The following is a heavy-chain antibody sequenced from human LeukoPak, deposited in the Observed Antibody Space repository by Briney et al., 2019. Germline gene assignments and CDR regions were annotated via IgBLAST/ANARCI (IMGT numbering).Heavy chain of an antibody. CDR1: GFTFSRYK. CDR2: ISDSGGRR. J-gene: IGHJ4*02. Sequence: GGSLRLSCAASGFTFSRYKRHWVGQAPGKGREGVADISDSGGRRYYADSVKGRFTISRGNAKNSLYLQMNSLRADDTAVYYCARECGSGCFDYWGQGMLVTVSS. D-gene: IGHD6-19*01. V-gene: IGHV3-48*03. CDR3: ARECGSGCFDY.